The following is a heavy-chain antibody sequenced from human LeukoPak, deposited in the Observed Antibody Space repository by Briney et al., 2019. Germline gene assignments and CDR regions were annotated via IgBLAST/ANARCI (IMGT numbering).Heavy chain of an antibody. CDR3: AVGVGTGAFDI. CDR2: IYYSGST. V-gene: IGHV4-59*01. CDR1: GGSISGYY. Sequence: SETLSLTCTVSGGSISGYYWSWIRQPPGKGLEWIGYIYYSGSTNYNPSLKSRVTISVDTSKNQFSLKLSSVTAADTAVYYCAVGVGTGAFDIWGQGTMVTVSS. J-gene: IGHJ3*02. D-gene: IGHD1-26*01.